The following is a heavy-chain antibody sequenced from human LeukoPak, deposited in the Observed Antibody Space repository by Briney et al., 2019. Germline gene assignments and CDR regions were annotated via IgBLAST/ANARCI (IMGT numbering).Heavy chain of an antibody. J-gene: IGHJ4*02. CDR3: AGGHYPLEY. CDR1: GGSINSGY. D-gene: IGHD1-26*01. CDR2: LYPSGST. Sequence: SETLSLACSVSGGSINSGYWSWIRQPPGKGLEWIGLLYPSGSTNYNPSLKSRVTISVDTSRTQFSLKLSSMTAADTAVYYCAGGHYPLEYWGQGTLVTVSS. V-gene: IGHV4-59*01.